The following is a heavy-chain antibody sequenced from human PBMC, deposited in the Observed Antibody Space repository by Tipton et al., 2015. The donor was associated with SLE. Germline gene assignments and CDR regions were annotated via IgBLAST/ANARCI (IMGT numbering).Heavy chain of an antibody. V-gene: IGHV3-7*01. D-gene: IGHD6-19*01. Sequence: GLVKPSETLSLTCTVSGGSIRSHYWSWVRQAPGKGLEWVAIIKEDGSETYYVDSVNGRFTISRDNAKNALYLQMNSLRAEDTAVYYCAGGWGWLIDYWGQVTLVTVSS. J-gene: IGHJ4*02. CDR2: IKEDGSET. CDR3: AGGWGWLIDY. CDR1: GGSIRSHY.